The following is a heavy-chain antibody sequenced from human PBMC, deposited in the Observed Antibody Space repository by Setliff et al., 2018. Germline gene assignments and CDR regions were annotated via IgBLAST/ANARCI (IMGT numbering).Heavy chain of an antibody. Sequence: PSETLSLTCGVTGYSIGSGYYWGWIRLSPGKGLEWIGDISHSGYTYYNPSLSSRVVISVDTSKNLVSLKLSSVTAADTAVYYCARGHGTDYNFWSGYPAASFDIWGQGTMVTVSS. D-gene: IGHD3-3*01. J-gene: IGHJ3*02. CDR1: GYSIGSGYY. CDR3: ARGHGTDYNFWSGYPAASFDI. V-gene: IGHV4-38-2*01. CDR2: ISHSGYT.